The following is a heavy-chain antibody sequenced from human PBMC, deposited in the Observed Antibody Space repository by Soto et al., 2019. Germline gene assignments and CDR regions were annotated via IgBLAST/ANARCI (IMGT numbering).Heavy chain of an antibody. D-gene: IGHD3-3*01. J-gene: IGHJ4*02. V-gene: IGHV4-34*01. CDR3: ARDKISGLFDY. CDR1: GGSFSGYY. CDR2: INHSGST. Sequence: QVQLQQWGAGLLKPSETLSLTCAVYGGSFSGYYWTWIRQPPGTGLEWIGEINHSGSTNYNPSLKRRVTISVDTSTNQFSLKLPSVTAADTAVYYCARDKISGLFDYWGQGTLVPVSS.